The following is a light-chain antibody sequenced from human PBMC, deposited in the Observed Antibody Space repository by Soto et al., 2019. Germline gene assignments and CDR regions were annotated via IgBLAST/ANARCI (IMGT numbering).Light chain of an antibody. CDR3: QQYNSWPYT. CDR1: QNISAN. Sequence: IVMTQSPATLSVSPGERATLSCRASQNISANLAWYQQKPGQAPRFLIFGASTRATGIPPRFRGSGSGTEFTLTISGLQSEDFAVYYCQQYNSWPYTFGQGTKVDIK. V-gene: IGKV3-15*01. J-gene: IGKJ2*01. CDR2: GAS.